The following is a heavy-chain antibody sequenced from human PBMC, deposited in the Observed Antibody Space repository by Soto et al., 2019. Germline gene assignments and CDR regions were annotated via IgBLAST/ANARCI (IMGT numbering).Heavy chain of an antibody. CDR1: GFTFSSYA. CDR3: ARVWVRDTAMVDY. V-gene: IGHV3-30-3*01. D-gene: IGHD5-18*01. J-gene: IGHJ4*02. CDR2: ISYDGSNK. Sequence: PGGSLRLSCAASGFTFSSYAMHWVRQAPGKGLEWVAVISYDGSNKYYADSVKGRFTISRDNSKNTLYLQMNGLRAEDTAVYYCARVWVRDTAMVDYWGQGTLVTVSS.